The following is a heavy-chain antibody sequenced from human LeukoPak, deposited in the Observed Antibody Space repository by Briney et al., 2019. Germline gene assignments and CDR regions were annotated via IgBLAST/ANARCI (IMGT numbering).Heavy chain of an antibody. CDR3: ARGSSSSWSRFDY. D-gene: IGHD6-13*01. Sequence: GRSLRLSCAASGFTFSSYGMHWVRQAPGKGLEWVAVIWYDGSNKYYADSVKGRFTISRDNSKNTLYLQMNSLRAEDTAVYYCARGSSSSWSRFDYWGQGTLVTVSS. V-gene: IGHV3-33*01. J-gene: IGHJ4*02. CDR1: GFTFSSYG. CDR2: IWYDGSNK.